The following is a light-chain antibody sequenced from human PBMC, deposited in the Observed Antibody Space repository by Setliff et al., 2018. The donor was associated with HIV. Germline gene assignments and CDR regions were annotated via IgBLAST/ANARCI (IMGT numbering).Light chain of an antibody. J-gene: IGLJ1*01. CDR1: GSDVGTSKY. CDR3: CSYAGSGTLYV. CDR2: DVT. V-gene: IGLV2-14*03. Sequence: QSVLTQPASVSGSPGQSITISCTGTGSDVGTSKYVSWYQQHPGKAPKLIIYDVTTRPSGVSNRFSGSKSGNTASLTISGLQAEDEADYYCCSYAGSGTLYVFGTGTKV.